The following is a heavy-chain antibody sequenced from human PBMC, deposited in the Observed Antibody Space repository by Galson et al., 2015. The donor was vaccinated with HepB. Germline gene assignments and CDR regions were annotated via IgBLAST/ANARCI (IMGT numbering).Heavy chain of an antibody. Sequence: SLRLSCAGSGFNFGGHHMSWFRQAPGKGLEWLSYITDSGTYITYADSIKGRFTISRDNAKNSLYLQMNNLRDEDTAVYYCARDLSSVLRAFDYWGQGTLVTVS. J-gene: IGHJ4*02. CDR1: GFNFGGHH. CDR3: ARDLSSVLRAFDY. V-gene: IGHV3-11*06. CDR2: ITDSGTYI. D-gene: IGHD2/OR15-2a*01.